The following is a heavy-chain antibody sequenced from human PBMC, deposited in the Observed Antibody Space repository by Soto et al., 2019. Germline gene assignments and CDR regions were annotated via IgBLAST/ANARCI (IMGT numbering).Heavy chain of an antibody. D-gene: IGHD2-2*01. V-gene: IGHV1-46*02. CDR2: ISPSGGNT. CDR3: ARDLFDCSSTSCYVWAWFDP. CDR1: GYMFYSYY. Sequence: ASVKVSCKASGYMFYSYYIHWVRQAPGQGLEWMGLISPSGGNTNYAQNLQGRITMTRDTSTSTAYMELRSLRSDDTAVYYCARDLFDCSSTSCYVWAWFDPWGQGTLVTVSS. J-gene: IGHJ5*02.